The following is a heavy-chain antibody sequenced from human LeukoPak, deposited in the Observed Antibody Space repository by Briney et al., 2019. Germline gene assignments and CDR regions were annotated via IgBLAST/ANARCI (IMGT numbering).Heavy chain of an antibody. D-gene: IGHD5-24*01. Sequence: GGSLRLSCAASGFIFSNYGMHWVRQAPGKGLEWVALIWYDGSDKYYADSVKGRLTISRDNSKNTLFLQMNSLRAEDTAVYYCARGDGYNEQLRLVYWGQGTLVTVSS. CDR3: ARGDGYNEQLRLVY. CDR1: GFIFSNYG. CDR2: IWYDGSDK. V-gene: IGHV3-33*01. J-gene: IGHJ4*02.